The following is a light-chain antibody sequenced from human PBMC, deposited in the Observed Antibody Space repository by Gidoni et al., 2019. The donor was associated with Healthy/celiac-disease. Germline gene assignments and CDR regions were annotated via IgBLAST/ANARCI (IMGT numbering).Light chain of an antibody. CDR2: DAS. Sequence: IQMTQSPSSLSASVGDRVTITCQASQDISNYLNWYQQKPGKAPKLLIYDASNLETGVPSSFSGSGSGTDFTFTISSLQPEDIATYYCQQYDNLPFTFGPGTKVEIK. CDR3: QQYDNLPFT. J-gene: IGKJ3*01. CDR1: QDISNY. V-gene: IGKV1-33*01.